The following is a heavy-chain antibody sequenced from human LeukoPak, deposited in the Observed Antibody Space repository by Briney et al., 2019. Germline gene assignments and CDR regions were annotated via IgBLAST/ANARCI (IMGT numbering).Heavy chain of an antibody. J-gene: IGHJ6*03. D-gene: IGHD3-10*01. V-gene: IGHV4-34*01. CDR3: ARRLGRKFGERFYYYHYMDV. CDR2: MNHSGST. CDR1: GGSFSGYY. Sequence: SETLSLTCAVYGGSFSGYYWSWVRQPPGKGLEWLGEMNHSGSTNYNPSLKSRVTISVDTSKNQFSLKLSSATAADTAVYYCARRLGRKFGERFYYYHYMDVWGKGTTVTISS.